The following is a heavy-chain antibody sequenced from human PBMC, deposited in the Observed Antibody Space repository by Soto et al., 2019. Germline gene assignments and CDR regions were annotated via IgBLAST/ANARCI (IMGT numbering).Heavy chain of an antibody. J-gene: IGHJ3*01. CDR3: ARDGWVTMRHFAF. D-gene: IGHD4-17*01. CDR1: GYTFRDYS. Sequence: QVRLVQSGAEVKKPGASVKVSCKASGYTFRDYSIHWVRQAPGQRPEWMGWLNVDNGESKVAQKFQGRVTLITDTSATTVYMELSDLSSEDTGIYYCARDGWVTMRHFAFWGQGTMVTVSS. V-gene: IGHV1-3*01. CDR2: LNVDNGES.